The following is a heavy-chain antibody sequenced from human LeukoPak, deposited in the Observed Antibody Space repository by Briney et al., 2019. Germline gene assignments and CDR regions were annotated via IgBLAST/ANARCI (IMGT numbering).Heavy chain of an antibody. Sequence: PGGSLRLSCAASGFTFSSYDIHWVRQAPGKGLEWVAFILSDGSNKYYADSVKGRFTISRDNSKNTAYLQMNNLRTEDTALYYCAKSTIRLRYYYMDVWGKGTTVTVSS. CDR3: AKSTIRLRYYYMDV. CDR1: GFTFSSYD. J-gene: IGHJ6*03. V-gene: IGHV3-30*02. CDR2: ILSDGSNK. D-gene: IGHD3-3*01.